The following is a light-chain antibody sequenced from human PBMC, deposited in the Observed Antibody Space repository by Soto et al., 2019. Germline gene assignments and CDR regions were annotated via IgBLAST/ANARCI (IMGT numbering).Light chain of an antibody. J-gene: IGLJ1*01. CDR1: SSDVGGYNY. CDR2: YVS. Sequence: QSALTQPASVSGSPGQSITISCTGTSSDVGGYNYVSWYQQHPGKAPKLMIYYVSNRPSGVSNRFSGSKSGNTASLTISGLQAEDEADYYCSSYTSSSTLLDVFGTGTKLTVL. V-gene: IGLV2-14*01. CDR3: SSYTSSSTLLDV.